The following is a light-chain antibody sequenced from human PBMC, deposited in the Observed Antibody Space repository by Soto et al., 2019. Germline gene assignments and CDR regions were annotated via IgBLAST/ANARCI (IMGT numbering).Light chain of an antibody. J-gene: IGLJ3*02. CDR1: SSDVGGYNY. CDR2: DVS. V-gene: IGLV2-11*01. Sequence: QSVLTQPRSVSGSPGQSVTFSCTGTSSDVGGYNYVSWYQQHPGKAPKLMIYDVSKRPSGVPDRFSGSKSGNTASLTISGLQAEDEADYYCCSYAGSYTVVFGGGTKVTVL. CDR3: CSYAGSYTVV.